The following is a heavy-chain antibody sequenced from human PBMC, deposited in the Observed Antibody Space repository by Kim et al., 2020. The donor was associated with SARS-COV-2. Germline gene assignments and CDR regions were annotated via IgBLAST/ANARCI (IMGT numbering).Heavy chain of an antibody. J-gene: IGHJ4*02. CDR3: ARQGGPLRFLEWSDY. CDR1: GYSFTSYW. V-gene: IGHV5-51*01. Sequence: GESLKISCKGSGYSFTSYWIGWVRQMPGKGLEWMGIIYPGDSDTRYSPSFQGQVTISADKSISTAYLQWSSLKASDTAMYYCARQGGPLRFLEWSDYWGQGTLVTVSS. D-gene: IGHD3-3*01. CDR2: IYPGDSDT.